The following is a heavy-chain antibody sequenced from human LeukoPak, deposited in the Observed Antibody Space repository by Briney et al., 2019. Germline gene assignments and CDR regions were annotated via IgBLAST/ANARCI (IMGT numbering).Heavy chain of an antibody. CDR2: IRSKAYGGTT. V-gene: IGHV3-49*04. CDR1: GFTFSSYS. J-gene: IGHJ3*02. Sequence: AGGSLRLSCAASGFTFSSYSMNWVRQAPGKGLEWVGFIRSKAYGGTTEYAASVKGRFTISRDDSKSIAYLQMNSLKTEDTAVYYCTGVNSGWYGSAFDIWGQGTMVTVSS. D-gene: IGHD6-19*01. CDR3: TGVNSGWYGSAFDI.